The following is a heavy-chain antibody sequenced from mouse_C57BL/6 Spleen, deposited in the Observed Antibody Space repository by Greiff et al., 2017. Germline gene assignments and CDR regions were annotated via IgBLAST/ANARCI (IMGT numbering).Heavy chain of an antibody. V-gene: IGHV1-15*01. J-gene: IGHJ3*01. CDR1: GYTFTDYE. CDR2: IDPETGGT. Sequence: QVQLQQSGAELVRPGASVTLSCKASGYTFTDYEMHWVKQTPVHGLEWIGAIDPETGGTAYNQKFKGKAILTADKSSSTAYMELRSLTSEDSAVYYCTRTGGSNPNLVWFAYWGQGTLVTVSA. CDR3: TRTGGSNPNLVWFAY.